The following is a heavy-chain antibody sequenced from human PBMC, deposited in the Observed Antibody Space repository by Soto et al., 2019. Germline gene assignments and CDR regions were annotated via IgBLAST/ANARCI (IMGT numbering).Heavy chain of an antibody. CDR1: VFTFSSYE. CDR3: AAWLQSGRPAFDI. J-gene: IGHJ3*02. Sequence: GCLILSYAASVFTFSSYEMNWVRQAPGKGLEWVSYISSSGSTIYYADSVKGRFTISRDNAKNSLYLQMNSLRAEDTAVYYCAAWLQSGRPAFDIWGQGTMVTVSS. CDR2: ISSSGSTI. D-gene: IGHD5-12*01. V-gene: IGHV3-48*03.